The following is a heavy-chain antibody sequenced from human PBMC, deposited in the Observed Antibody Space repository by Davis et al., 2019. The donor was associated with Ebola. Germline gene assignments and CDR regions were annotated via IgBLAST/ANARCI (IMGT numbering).Heavy chain of an antibody. CDR2: IYPGDSDT. D-gene: IGHD3-16*01. Sequence: KVSCKGSGYSFTSYWIGWVRQMPGKGLEWMGIIYPGDSDTRYSPSFRGQVTMSVDKSLKTAYLQWSDLKASDSAIYYCARRILGFDLWGQGTLVSVSS. V-gene: IGHV5-51*01. CDR1: GYSFTSYW. J-gene: IGHJ4*02. CDR3: ARRILGFDL.